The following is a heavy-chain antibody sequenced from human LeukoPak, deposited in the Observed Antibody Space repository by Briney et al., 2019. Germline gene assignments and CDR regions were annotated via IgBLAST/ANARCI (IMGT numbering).Heavy chain of an antibody. J-gene: IGHJ4*02. V-gene: IGHV3-21*01. CDR1: GFTFSDYA. CDR3: TRDFDWFRNQFDY. CDR2: ISSSSNYV. D-gene: IGHD3-9*01. Sequence: GGSLRLSCAASGFTFSDYAMNWVRQAPGKGLEWVSSISSSSNYVYNAASVQGRFTISGDNTKNSLYLQMNSLRAEDTAVYYCTRDFDWFRNQFDYWGQGTLVTVSS.